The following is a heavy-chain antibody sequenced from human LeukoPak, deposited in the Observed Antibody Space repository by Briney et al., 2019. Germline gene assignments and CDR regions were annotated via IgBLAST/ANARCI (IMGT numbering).Heavy chain of an antibody. Sequence: GGSLRLSCAASGSTFSSYWMSWVRQAPGKGLEWMANIKEDGSEKYYVDSVKGRFTISRDNAKNSLYLQMNSLRAEDTAVYYCARDSDGSYTDYWGQGTLVTVSS. CDR3: ARDSDGSYTDY. D-gene: IGHD1-26*01. V-gene: IGHV3-7*01. CDR1: GSTFSSYW. CDR2: IKEDGSEK. J-gene: IGHJ4*02.